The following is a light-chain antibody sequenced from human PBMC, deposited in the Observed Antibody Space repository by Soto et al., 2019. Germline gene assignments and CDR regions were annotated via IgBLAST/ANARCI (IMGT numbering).Light chain of an antibody. V-gene: IGKV3-11*01. CDR2: GAS. CDR3: QQRSDWRYT. CDR1: QSVSTY. Sequence: EIVVTQSPATLSLSPGERATLSCRASQSVSTYLAWYQQKPGQAPRLLIYGASIRATGVPDRFSGSGSGTDFTLSISSLGPEDFAVYYCQQRSDWRYTFGQGTKLEI. J-gene: IGKJ2*01.